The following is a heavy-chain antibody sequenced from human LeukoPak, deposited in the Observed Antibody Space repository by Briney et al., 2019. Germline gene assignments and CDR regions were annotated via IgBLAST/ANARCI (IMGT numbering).Heavy chain of an antibody. CDR1: GFTVSSDY. Sequence: GGSLRLSCAASGFTVSSDYMNWVRQAPGKGLEWVSVITSGGNTYYADSVKGRLTTSRDNSKNTLYVQMNSLRAEDTAIYYCARGRGYRDYDRPLDYWGQGTLVTVSS. J-gene: IGHJ4*02. CDR2: ITSGGNT. V-gene: IGHV3-53*01. CDR3: ARGRGYRDYDRPLDY. D-gene: IGHD5-12*01.